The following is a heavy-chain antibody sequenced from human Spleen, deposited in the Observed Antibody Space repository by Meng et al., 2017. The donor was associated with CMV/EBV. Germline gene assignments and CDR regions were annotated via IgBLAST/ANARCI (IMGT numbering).Heavy chain of an antibody. V-gene: IGHV1-2*02. CDR3: ATGSGGSTADYDH. J-gene: IGHJ4*02. CDR1: GFTFSSYG. CDR2: INPNSGGT. Sequence: GGSLRLSCAASGFTFSSYGMHWVRQAPGQGLEWMGWINPNSGGTNYAQKFQGRVTMTRDTSISTAYMELSRLTSDDTAVYYCATGSGGSTADYDHWGQGTLVTVSS. D-gene: IGHD3-10*01.